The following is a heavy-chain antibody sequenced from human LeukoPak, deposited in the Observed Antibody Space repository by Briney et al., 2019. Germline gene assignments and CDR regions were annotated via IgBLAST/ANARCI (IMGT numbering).Heavy chain of an antibody. V-gene: IGHV3-23*01. CDR2: ISGSGGST. CDR3: AKGLQLLSFDY. Sequence: GGSLRLSCAASGFTFSNYAMSWVRQAPGKGLEWVSVISGSGGSTYYADSVKGRFTISRDNSKNTLYLQMNSLRAEDTAVYYCAKGLQLLSFDYWGQGTLVTVSS. D-gene: IGHD4-11*01. CDR1: GFTFSNYA. J-gene: IGHJ4*02.